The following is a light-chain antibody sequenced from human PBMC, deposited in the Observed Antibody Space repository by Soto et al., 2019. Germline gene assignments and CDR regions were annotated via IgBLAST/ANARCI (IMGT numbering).Light chain of an antibody. Sequence: DIQLTHSPSTLSAAVGDSVTITCRASQNIRNLLAWYQQKPGKAPKPLIYDASTLKTGVPSRFSGSGSGSEFNFTITGLQPDDFATYLCQQYNTYSTFGQGTRLEIK. J-gene: IGKJ5*01. V-gene: IGKV1-5*01. CDR1: QNIRNL. CDR2: DAS. CDR3: QQYNTYST.